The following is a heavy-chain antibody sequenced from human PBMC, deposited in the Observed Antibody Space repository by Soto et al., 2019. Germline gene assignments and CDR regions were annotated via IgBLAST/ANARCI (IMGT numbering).Heavy chain of an antibody. CDR3: ARGDGTGLHSSGWSPRF. J-gene: IGHJ4*02. V-gene: IGHV3-23*01. Sequence: EVQLLESGGGLTQPGGSLRLSCAASGFIFSDYAMYWVRQAPGKGLEWVSVISGSDGTTYYADSVRGRFTMSRNNAKHSLYLQMNSLRVEDTAVYYCARGDGTGLHSSGWSPRFWGQGTLVTVSS. CDR1: GFIFSDYA. CDR2: ISGSDGTT. D-gene: IGHD6-13*01.